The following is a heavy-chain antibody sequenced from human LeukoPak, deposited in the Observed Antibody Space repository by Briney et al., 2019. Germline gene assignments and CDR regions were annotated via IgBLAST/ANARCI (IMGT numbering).Heavy chain of an antibody. J-gene: IGHJ4*02. CDR1: GGSISSGSYY. CDR3: AREGLRGYDFWSGYPGGYYFDY. V-gene: IGHV4-61*02. Sequence: SETLSLTCTVSGGSISSGSYYWSWIRQPAGKGLEWIGRIYTSGSTNYNPSLKSRVTISVDTSTNQFSLKLSSVTAADTAVYYCAREGLRGYDFWSGYPGGYYFDYWGQGTLVTVSS. D-gene: IGHD3-3*01. CDR2: IYTSGST.